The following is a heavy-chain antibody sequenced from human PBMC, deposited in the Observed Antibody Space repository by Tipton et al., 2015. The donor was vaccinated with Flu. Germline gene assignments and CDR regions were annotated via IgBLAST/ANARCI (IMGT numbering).Heavy chain of an antibody. CDR2: IIPIFGRA. Sequence: QVQLVQSGPEVKKPGSSVRVSCKTSGGIFSNYVISWVRQAPGQGLEWMGAIIPIFGRANYAQKFQDRVTITADKSTSTAYLEVSSLISEDTAVYYCATDLNRPVGGKWGQGTPVAVSS. V-gene: IGHV1-69*06. D-gene: IGHD2-15*01. CDR3: ATDLNRPVGGK. CDR1: GGIFSNYV. J-gene: IGHJ4*02.